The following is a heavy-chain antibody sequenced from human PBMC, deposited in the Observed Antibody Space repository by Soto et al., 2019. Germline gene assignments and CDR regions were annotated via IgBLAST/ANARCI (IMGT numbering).Heavy chain of an antibody. Sequence: QDQLVQSGVEVKKPGASVKVSCKASGYSFTNYGITWVRKAPGQGLEWMVWTSAYNGNNKYAQKLQGRGTMTTDASTSTAYLELRSLTSDDTAVYYCARDRGVAPPVAGNTHYYYYMDVWGKGTTVTVSS. D-gene: IGHD6-19*01. CDR1: GYSFTNYG. CDR3: ARDRGVAPPVAGNTHYYYYMDV. CDR2: TSAYNGNN. V-gene: IGHV1-18*01. J-gene: IGHJ6*03.